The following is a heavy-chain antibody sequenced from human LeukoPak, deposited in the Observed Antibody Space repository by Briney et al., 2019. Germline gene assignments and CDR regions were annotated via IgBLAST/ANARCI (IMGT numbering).Heavy chain of an antibody. CDR2: IYNDGGT. V-gene: IGHV3-53*01. CDR1: GFTVSSNY. D-gene: IGHD3-16*02. J-gene: IGHJ3*01. CDR3: VKRLTLGDLSIKGAFAL. Sequence: GGSLRLSCAASGFTVSSNYMSWVRQGPGKGPEWVALIYNDGGTHYTDSVKGRFTISRDTSRNTLFLQMNSLRVEDSAMYYCVKRLTLGDLSIKGAFALWGQGTMVTVAS.